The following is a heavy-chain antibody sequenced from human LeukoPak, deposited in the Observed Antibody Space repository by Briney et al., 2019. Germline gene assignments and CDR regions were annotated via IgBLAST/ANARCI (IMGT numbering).Heavy chain of an antibody. CDR2: IYHSGST. V-gene: IGHV4-30-2*01. CDR1: GGSISSGGYS. J-gene: IGHJ4*02. Sequence: SQTLSLTCAVSGGSISSGGYSWSCIRQPPGKGLECIGYIYHSGSTYYNPSLKSRVTISVDRSKNQFSLKLSSVTAADTAVYYCARWGSAYGGNERVDYWGQGTLVTVSS. D-gene: IGHD4-23*01. CDR3: ARWGSAYGGNERVDY.